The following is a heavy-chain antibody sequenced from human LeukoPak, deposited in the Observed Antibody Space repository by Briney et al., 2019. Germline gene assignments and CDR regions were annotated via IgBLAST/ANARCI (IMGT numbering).Heavy chain of an antibody. CDR2: ISGSGGST. CDR3: AKNFDSSGYYRTPTDY. V-gene: IGHV3-23*01. CDR1: GFTFSSYA. D-gene: IGHD3-22*01. J-gene: IGHJ4*02. Sequence: GGSLRLSCAASGFTFSSYAMSWVRQAPGKGLEWVSAISGSGGSTYYADSVKGRFTVSRDNAKNSQYLQMNSLRAEDTAVYYCAKNFDSSGYYRTPTDYWGQGTLVTVSS.